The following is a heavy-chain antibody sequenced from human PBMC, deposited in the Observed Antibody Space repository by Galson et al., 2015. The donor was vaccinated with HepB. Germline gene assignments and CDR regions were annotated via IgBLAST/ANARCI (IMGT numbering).Heavy chain of an antibody. CDR1: GGSISSGGFS. J-gene: IGHJ5*02. CDR3: ARGGEIYCSGGSCYPFDH. CDR2: IYDSGRT. D-gene: IGHD2-15*01. V-gene: IGHV4-30-2*01. Sequence: TLSLTCAVSGGSISSGGFSWNWIRQPPGKGLEWIGDIYDSGRTYYNPSLKSRVTISVDRSQNQFSLELSSVTAADTAVYYCARGGEIYCSGGSCYPFDHWGQGILVTVSS.